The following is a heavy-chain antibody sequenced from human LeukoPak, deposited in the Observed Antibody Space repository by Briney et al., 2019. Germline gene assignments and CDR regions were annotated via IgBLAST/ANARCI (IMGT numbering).Heavy chain of an antibody. V-gene: IGHV3-23*03. CDR2: ISDGTTFSDGGTT. CDR3: AKDSSSYDWGYMDV. Sequence: GGSLRLSCAASGFTVSSNYMGWVRQAPGKGLEWVSVISDGTTFSDGGTTYYTDSVKGRFTISRDNSKNTLYLEMNSLRAEDTAVYYCAKDSSSYDWGYMDVWGKGTTVTISS. CDR1: GFTVSSNY. D-gene: IGHD3-22*01. J-gene: IGHJ6*03.